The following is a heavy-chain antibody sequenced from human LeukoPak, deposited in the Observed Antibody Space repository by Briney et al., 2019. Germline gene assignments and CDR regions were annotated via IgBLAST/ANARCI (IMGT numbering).Heavy chain of an antibody. J-gene: IGHJ5*02. V-gene: IGHV4-39*07. CDR1: GGSISSSSYY. CDR3: ARDSRSGWGNWFDP. CDR2: IYYRGST. Sequence: SETLSLTCTVSGGSISSSSYYCGWIRQPPGKGLEWIGSIYYRGSTYYNPSLKSRVAISVDTSKNQFSLKLSSVTAADTAVYYCARDSRSGWGNWFDPWGQGTLVTVSS. D-gene: IGHD6-19*01.